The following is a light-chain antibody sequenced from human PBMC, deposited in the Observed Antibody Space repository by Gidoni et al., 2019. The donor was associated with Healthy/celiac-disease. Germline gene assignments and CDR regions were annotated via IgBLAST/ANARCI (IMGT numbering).Light chain of an antibody. J-gene: IGKJ1*01. V-gene: IGKV3-20*01. CDR2: GAS. CDR1: QRVSSSY. Sequence: EIVLTQSPGTLSLSPGERATLSCRASQRVSSSYLAWYQQKPGQAHSLLIYGASSRATGITDRFSGSGSGTDFTLTISRLEPEDFAVYYCQQYGSSPGTFXQXTKVEIK. CDR3: QQYGSSPGT.